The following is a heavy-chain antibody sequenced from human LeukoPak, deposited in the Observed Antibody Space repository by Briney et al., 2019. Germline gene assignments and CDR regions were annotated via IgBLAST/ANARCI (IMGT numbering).Heavy chain of an antibody. V-gene: IGHV3-7*01. CDR2: IKQDGSDK. D-gene: IGHD3-22*01. CDR1: GFTFSSYW. Sequence: GGSLRLSCAASGFTFSSYWMSWVRQAPGKGLEWVANIKQDGSDKYYVDSVKGRFTISRDNAKNSVFLQMNNLRAEDTAIYYCARRGYHDSSGYDYWGQGTLVTVSS. J-gene: IGHJ4*02. CDR3: ARRGYHDSSGYDY.